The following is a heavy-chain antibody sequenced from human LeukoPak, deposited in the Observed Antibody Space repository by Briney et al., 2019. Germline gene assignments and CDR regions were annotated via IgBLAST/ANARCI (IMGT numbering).Heavy chain of an antibody. V-gene: IGHV3-74*01. CDR2: IKGDGSST. J-gene: IGHJ6*02. Sequence: GGSLRLSCAASGFTFSNYWMHWVRQTPGGGLVCVSLIKGDGSSTTYADSVKGRFTISRDNAKNTVYLQMNSLRAEDTAVYYCARGNYHAMDVWGQGTTVTVSS. CDR3: ARGNYHAMDV. CDR1: GFTFSNYW.